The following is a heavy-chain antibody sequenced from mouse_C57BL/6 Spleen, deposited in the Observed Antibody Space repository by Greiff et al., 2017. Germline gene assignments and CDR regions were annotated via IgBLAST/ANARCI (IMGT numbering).Heavy chain of an antibody. J-gene: IGHJ3*01. CDR1: GFNIKDYY. D-gene: IGHD3-2*02. V-gene: IGHV14-1*01. CDR3: TTRQLRLRTWFAY. Sequence: EVQLKESGAELVRPGASVKLSCTASGFNIKDYYMHWVKQRPEQGLEWIGRIDPEDGDTEYAPKFQGKATMTADTSSNTAYLQLSSLTSEDTAVYYCTTRQLRLRTWFAYGGQGTLVTVSA. CDR2: IDPEDGDT.